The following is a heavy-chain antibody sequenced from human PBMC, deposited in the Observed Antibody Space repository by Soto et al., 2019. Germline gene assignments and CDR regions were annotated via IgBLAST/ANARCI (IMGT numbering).Heavy chain of an antibody. Sequence: GGSLRLSCAASGFTFSSYGMHWVRQAPGKGLEWVAVISYDGSNKYYADSVKGRFTISRDNSKNTLYLQMNSLRAEDTAVYYCAKEIAYGDHTIDYYYGMDVWGQGTTVTVSS. D-gene: IGHD4-17*01. CDR2: ISYDGSNK. CDR3: AKEIAYGDHTIDYYYGMDV. J-gene: IGHJ6*02. V-gene: IGHV3-30*18. CDR1: GFTFSSYG.